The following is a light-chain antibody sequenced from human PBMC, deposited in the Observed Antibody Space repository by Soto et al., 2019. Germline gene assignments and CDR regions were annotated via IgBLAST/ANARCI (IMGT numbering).Light chain of an antibody. CDR2: DAS. J-gene: IGKJ4*01. Sequence: EIVLTQSPATLSLSPGERVTLSCGASQSLTNNFLAWYQQRPGLAPRLLIFDASTRASGVPDRVSGSGSGTDFTLTISRLEPEDFAVYYCQQFGNSPTFGGGTKVEFK. CDR1: QSLTNNF. CDR3: QQFGNSPT. V-gene: IGKV3D-20*01.